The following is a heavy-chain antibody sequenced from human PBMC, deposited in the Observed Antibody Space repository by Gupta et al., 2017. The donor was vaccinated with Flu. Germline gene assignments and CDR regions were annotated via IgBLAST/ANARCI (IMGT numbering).Heavy chain of an antibody. CDR3: ARVGVDGYCYLDY. V-gene: IGHV3-11*01. CDR1: GFTFSDYY. J-gene: IGHJ4*02. Sequence: QVPLVASGGGLVKPGGSLRLSCAASGFTFSDYYISWLRQAPGKGLEWVSYISSSGSTIYYADSVKGRFTISRDNAKNSLYLQMNSLRAEDTAVYYCARVGVDGYCYLDYWGQGTLVTVSS. CDR2: ISSSGSTI. D-gene: IGHD3-22*01.